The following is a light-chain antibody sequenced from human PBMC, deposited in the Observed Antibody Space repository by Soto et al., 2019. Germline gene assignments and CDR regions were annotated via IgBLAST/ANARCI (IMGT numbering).Light chain of an antibody. J-gene: IGKJ1*01. CDR2: DDS. V-gene: IGKV1-5*01. CDR3: QQCYMGWT. CDR1: QSIGRF. Sequence: QMPQSPSTLSASLGDRVTLTGRASQSIGRFLAWSTHKPGKAPKLLIYDDSTLESGVQSRFSGTGSGTEFTFSITSLHPEYFGTYYCQQCYMGWTFGHGTQMDLK.